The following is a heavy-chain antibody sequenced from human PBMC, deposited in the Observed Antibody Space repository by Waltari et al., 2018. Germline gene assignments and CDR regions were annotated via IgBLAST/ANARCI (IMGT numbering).Heavy chain of an antibody. CDR1: GTSIAAHYFF. J-gene: IGHJ4*02. CDR3: AKRPNSLYYFDS. V-gene: IGHV4-39*01. CDR2: VLSSGQT. Sequence: QLQLQESGPKLVKPSETLSLTCTVSGTSIAAHYFFWAWVRQSPGKGLEWIGSVLSSGQTYYNPSLKDRVTVSLDESKDQFSLKLTSMTAADTAVYFCAKRPNSLYYFDSWGQGTLVAVSS. D-gene: IGHD2-2*02.